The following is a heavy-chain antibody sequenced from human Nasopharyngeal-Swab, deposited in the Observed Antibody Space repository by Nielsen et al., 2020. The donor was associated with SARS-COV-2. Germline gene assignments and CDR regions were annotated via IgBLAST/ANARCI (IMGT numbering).Heavy chain of an antibody. J-gene: IGHJ1*01. CDR3: ARGGSSWSAEYFQY. V-gene: IGHV1-18*01. Sequence: ASVKVSCKASGYTFTSYGISWVRQAPGQGLEWMGWISAYNGNTKYAQKLHDRVTMTTDTSTSTAYMDLRGLRSDDTAVYFCARGGSSWSAEYFQYWGQGTLVTVSS. D-gene: IGHD6-13*01. CDR1: GYTFTSYG. CDR2: ISAYNGNT.